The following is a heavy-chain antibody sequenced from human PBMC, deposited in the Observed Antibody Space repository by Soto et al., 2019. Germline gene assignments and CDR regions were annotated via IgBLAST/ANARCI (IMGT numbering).Heavy chain of an antibody. D-gene: IGHD5-12*01. J-gene: IGHJ4*02. CDR3: SRDHTSGGYDF. CDR2: ISDGGRT. V-gene: IGHV3-53*01. CDR1: GFSVNNIY. Sequence: GGGLSRPGGSPRISCAASGFSVNNIYMSWVRQAPGKGLEWVSTISDGGRTYYSDSVKGRFTVSRDSSKNTLSLHMSSLRVEDTAVYYCSRDHTSGGYDFRGPGTLVTVSS.